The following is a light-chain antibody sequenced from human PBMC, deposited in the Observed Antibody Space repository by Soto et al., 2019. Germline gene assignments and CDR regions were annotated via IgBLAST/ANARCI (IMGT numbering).Light chain of an antibody. J-gene: IGKJ2*01. V-gene: IGKV1-5*03. CDR1: QTISSW. CDR2: KAS. CDR3: QQYNSYSPT. Sequence: DIQMTQSPSTLSGSVGDRVTITCRASQTISSWLAWYQQKPGKAPKLLIYKASTLKSGVPSRISGSGSGTEFTLTISSLQPDDFGSYYCQQYNSYSPTFGQGTRLEIK.